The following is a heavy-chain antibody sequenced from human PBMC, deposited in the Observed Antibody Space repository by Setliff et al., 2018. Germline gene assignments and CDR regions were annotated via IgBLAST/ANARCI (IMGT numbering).Heavy chain of an antibody. J-gene: IGHJ6*02. CDR3: ARDQWVRSPPLYFSYSMDV. V-gene: IGHV4-4*07. CDR2: ISTSGNT. D-gene: IGHD5-12*01. Sequence: PSETLSLTCSVSGVSVSDYYWSWIRQPAGKGLEWIGRISTSGNTNYNPSLKSRVTVSLDTSKNQFSPKLTSMTAADTAVYYCARDQWVRSPPLYFSYSMDVWGQGTTVTVSS. CDR1: GVSVSDYY.